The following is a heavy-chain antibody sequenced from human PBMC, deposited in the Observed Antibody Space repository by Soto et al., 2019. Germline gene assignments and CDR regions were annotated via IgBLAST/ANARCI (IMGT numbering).Heavy chain of an antibody. Sequence: ASVKVSCKASGGTFSSYAISWVRQAPGQGLEWMGGIIPIFGTANYAQKFQGRVTITADESTSTAYMELSSLRSEDTAVYYCASNLYYYDSSGPDWSNAFDIWGQGTMVTVS. CDR3: ASNLYYYDSSGPDWSNAFDI. D-gene: IGHD3-22*01. CDR1: GGTFSSYA. CDR2: IIPIFGTA. V-gene: IGHV1-69*13. J-gene: IGHJ3*02.